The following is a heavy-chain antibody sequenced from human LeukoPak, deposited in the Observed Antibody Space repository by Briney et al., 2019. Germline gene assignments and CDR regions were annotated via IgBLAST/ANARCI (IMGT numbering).Heavy chain of an antibody. CDR2: ISGSGGST. CDR3: AKDSSSWYGGGFDY. CDR1: GFSFSSYA. Sequence: GGSLRLSCAASGFSFSSYAMSWVRQAPGKGLEWVSAISGSGGSTYYADSVKGRFTISRDNSKNTLYLQMNSLRAEDTAVYYCAKDSSSWYGGGFDYWGQGTLVTVSS. D-gene: IGHD6-13*01. J-gene: IGHJ4*02. V-gene: IGHV3-23*01.